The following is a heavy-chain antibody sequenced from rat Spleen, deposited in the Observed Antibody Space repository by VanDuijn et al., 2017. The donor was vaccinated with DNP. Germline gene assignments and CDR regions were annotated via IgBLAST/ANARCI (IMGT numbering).Heavy chain of an antibody. CDR3: ATQDFDY. Sequence: EVQLVESGGGLVQPGRSLKLSCAASGFTFSDYNMAWVRQAPKTGLEWVAAIIYDGSRTYYGDSVKGRFTISRDNAKNTLYLQMDSLRSEDTATYYCATQDFDYWGQGVMVTVSS. V-gene: IGHV5S10*01. CDR2: IIYDGSRT. CDR1: GFTFSDYN. J-gene: IGHJ2*01.